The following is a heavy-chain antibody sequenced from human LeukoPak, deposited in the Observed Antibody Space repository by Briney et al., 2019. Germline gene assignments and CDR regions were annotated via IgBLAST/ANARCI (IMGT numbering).Heavy chain of an antibody. J-gene: IGHJ4*02. D-gene: IGHD1-26*01. CDR1: GFTVSSNY. V-gene: IGHV3-53*01. CDR3: ARERELLNYFDY. Sequence: GGSLRLSCAAPGFTVSSNYMSWVRQAPGKGLEWVSVIYSGGSTYYADSVKGRFTISRDNSKNTLYLQMNSLRAEDTAVYYCARERELLNYFDYWGQGTLVTVSS. CDR2: IYSGGST.